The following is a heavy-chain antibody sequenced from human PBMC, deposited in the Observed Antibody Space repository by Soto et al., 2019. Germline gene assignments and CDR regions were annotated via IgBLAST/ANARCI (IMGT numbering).Heavy chain of an antibody. V-gene: IGHV4-39*01. D-gene: IGHD6-19*01. J-gene: IGHJ4*02. CDR2: IYYSGST. CDR1: GGSLSSYG. Sequence: SETLCLTWTVAGGSLSSYGGSWIRPPPGKGLEWIGSIYYSGSTYYNPSLKSRVTISVDTSKSQFSLKLSSVTAADTAVYYCARNAVHSSGFTDYWGQGTLVTVSS. CDR3: ARNAVHSSGFTDY.